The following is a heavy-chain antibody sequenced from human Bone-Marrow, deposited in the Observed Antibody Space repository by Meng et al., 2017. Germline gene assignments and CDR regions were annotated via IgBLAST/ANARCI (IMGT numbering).Heavy chain of an antibody. V-gene: IGHV4-30-4*01. D-gene: IGHD4-17*01. CDR2: IYYSGST. CDR1: GGSISSGDYY. J-gene: IGHJ5*02. Sequence: QVQLQESGPGLVKPSQTLSLTCTVSGGSISSGDYYWSWIRQPPGKGLDWIGYIYYSGSTYYNPSLKSRVTISVDMSRNQFSLKLGSMTAADTAVYYCARHNYGDYGWFDPWGQGTLVTVSS. CDR3: ARHNYGDYGWFDP.